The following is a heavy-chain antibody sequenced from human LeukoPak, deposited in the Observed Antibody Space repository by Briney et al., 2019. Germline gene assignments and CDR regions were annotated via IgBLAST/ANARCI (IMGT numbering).Heavy chain of an antibody. J-gene: IGHJ4*02. D-gene: IGHD2-2*01. V-gene: IGHV3-30*02. CDR1: GSTFSDYD. CDR2: MRYDGSNK. CDR3: AKGGKDIVVVPVTLSPDY. Sequence: PGGSLRLSCAASGSTFSDYDMHWVRQAPGKGLEWVAFMRYDGSNKYYADSVKGRFTISRDNSKNTLYLQMNSLRAEDTAVYYCAKGGKDIVVVPVTLSPDYWGQGTLVTVSS.